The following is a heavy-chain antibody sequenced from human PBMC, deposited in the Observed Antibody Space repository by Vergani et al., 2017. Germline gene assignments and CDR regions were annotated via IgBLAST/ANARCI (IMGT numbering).Heavy chain of an antibody. CDR2: INPNSGGT. CDR1: GYTFTGYY. V-gene: IGHV1-2*02. J-gene: IGHJ4*02. D-gene: IGHD3-10*01. CDR3: AREGGTMVRGVIIPFDY. Sequence: QVQLVQSGAEVKKPGASVKVSCKASGYTFTGYYMHWVRQAPGQGLEWMGWINPNSGGTNYAQKFQGRVTMTRDTSISTAYMELSRLRSDDTAVYYGAREGGTMVRGVIIPFDYWGQGTLVTVSS.